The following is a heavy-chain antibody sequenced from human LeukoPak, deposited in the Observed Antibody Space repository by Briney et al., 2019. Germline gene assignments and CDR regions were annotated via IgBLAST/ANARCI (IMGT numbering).Heavy chain of an antibody. CDR3: ARIEYSSGYYLPYNWFDP. Sequence: SETLSLTCTVSGGSISSGSYYWSWIRQPAGKGLEWIGRIYTSGSTYYNPSLKSRVTISVDTSKNQFSLKLSSVTAADTAVYYCARIEYSSGYYLPYNWFDPWGQGTLVTVSS. D-gene: IGHD3-3*01. CDR2: IYTSGST. CDR1: GGSISSGSYY. J-gene: IGHJ5*02. V-gene: IGHV4-61*02.